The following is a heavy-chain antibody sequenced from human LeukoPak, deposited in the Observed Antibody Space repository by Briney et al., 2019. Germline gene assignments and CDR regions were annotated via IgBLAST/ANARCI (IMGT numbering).Heavy chain of an antibody. V-gene: IGHV3-21*01. J-gene: IGHJ4*02. Sequence: GGSLRLSCAASGFTFSNYAMTWVRQTPGKGLEWVSSTGGNGGGTSLADSVKGRFTISRDNAKNSLYLQMNSLRAEDTAVYYCARDPFRSRIAAGDGYWGQGTLVTVSS. CDR2: TGGNGGGT. CDR3: ARDPFRSRIAAGDGY. D-gene: IGHD6-13*01. CDR1: GFTFSNYA.